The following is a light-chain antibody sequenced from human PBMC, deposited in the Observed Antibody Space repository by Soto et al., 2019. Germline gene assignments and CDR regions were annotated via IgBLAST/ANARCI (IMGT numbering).Light chain of an antibody. V-gene: IGKV3-20*01. CDR2: STS. J-gene: IGKJ2*01. CDR1: QSVSTSY. Sequence: EIVLTQSPGTLSLSPGERATLSCRTSQSVSTSYLAWYQQKPGQAPRLLIYSTSSRATGIPDRFSGSGSGTDFTLTISRLEPEDFAVYYCQQYGTSSQYTFGQETRLEIK. CDR3: QQYGTSSQYT.